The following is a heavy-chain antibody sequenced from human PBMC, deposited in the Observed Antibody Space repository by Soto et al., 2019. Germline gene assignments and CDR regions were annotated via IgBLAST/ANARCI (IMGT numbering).Heavy chain of an antibody. Sequence: GGSLRLSCAASGFTFSSYGMHWVRQAPGKGLEWVAVIWYDGSNKYYADSVKGRFTISRDNSKNTLYLQMNSLRAEDTDVYYCARSQHYYDSSGYYPGWGQGTLVTVSS. CDR1: GFTFSSYG. CDR2: IWYDGSNK. CDR3: ARSQHYYDSSGYYPG. V-gene: IGHV3-33*01. J-gene: IGHJ4*02. D-gene: IGHD3-22*01.